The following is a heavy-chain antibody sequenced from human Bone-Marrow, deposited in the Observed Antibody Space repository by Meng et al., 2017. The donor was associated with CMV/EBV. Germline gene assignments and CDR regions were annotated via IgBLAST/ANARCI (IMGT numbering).Heavy chain of an antibody. Sequence: AASGFTFSGYGMHWVRQAPGKGLQWVAIIWYDGSNKYYADSVKGRFTISRDNSKNTLYLQMSGLRTEDTAVYYCAREGDTTTWPFDYWGQGTLVTVSS. CDR3: AREGDTTTWPFDY. CDR1: GFTFSGYG. CDR2: IWYDGSNK. J-gene: IGHJ4*02. V-gene: IGHV3-33*01. D-gene: IGHD2/OR15-2a*01.